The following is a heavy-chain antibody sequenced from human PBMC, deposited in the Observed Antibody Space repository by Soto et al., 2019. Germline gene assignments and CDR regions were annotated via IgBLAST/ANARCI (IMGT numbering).Heavy chain of an antibody. CDR2: ISYDGSNK. D-gene: IGHD2-2*01. Sequence: PGGSLRLSCAASGFTFSSYAIHWVRQAPGKGLEWVAVISYDGSNKYYADSVKGRFTISRDNSKNTLYLQMNSLRAEDTAVYYCARASPIVVVPAATSGGELFDYWGQGTLVTVS. V-gene: IGHV3-30-3*01. J-gene: IGHJ4*02. CDR1: GFTFSSYA. CDR3: ARASPIVVVPAATSGGELFDY.